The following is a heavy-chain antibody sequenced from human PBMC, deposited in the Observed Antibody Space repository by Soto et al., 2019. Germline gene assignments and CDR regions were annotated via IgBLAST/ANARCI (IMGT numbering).Heavy chain of an antibody. V-gene: IGHV6-1*01. D-gene: IGHD1-26*01. CDR1: GDSVSNNGAT. CDR3: ARDPPDFNSGFDS. CDR2: AYYRSRWHY. Sequence: PSQTLSLTCAICGDSVSNNGATWNWIRQSPSRGLEWLGRAYYRSRWHYDYATSVRSRITINPDTSKNQFSLQLSSVTPEDTAVYYCARDPPDFNSGFDSWGQGSLGTVSS. J-gene: IGHJ4*02.